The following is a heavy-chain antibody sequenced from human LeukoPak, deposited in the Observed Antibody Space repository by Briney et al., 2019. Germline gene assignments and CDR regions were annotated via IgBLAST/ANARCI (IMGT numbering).Heavy chain of an antibody. CDR3: ARYGDYEFWAFDY. Sequence: SETLSLTCAVYGGSFSGYYWSWIRQPPGKGLEWIGEINHSGSTNYNPSLKSRVTISVDTSKNQFSLKLSSVTAADTAVYYCARYGDYEFWAFDYWGQGTLVTVSS. V-gene: IGHV4-34*01. CDR2: INHSGST. CDR1: GGSFSGYY. D-gene: IGHD4-17*01. J-gene: IGHJ4*02.